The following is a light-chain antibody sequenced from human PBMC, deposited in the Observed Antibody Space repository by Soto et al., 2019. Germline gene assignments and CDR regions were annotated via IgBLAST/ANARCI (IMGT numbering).Light chain of an antibody. J-gene: IGLJ3*02. CDR2: DNS. Sequence: QSVLTQPPSVSGAPGQRVTISCTGSSSDIGAGYDVYWYQQLPGTAPKLLIYDNSNRPSGVPDRFSGSKSGTSASLAITGLQADEEDDYYCQSYDSSMSGWVFGGGTKLTVL. CDR1: SSDIGAGYD. CDR3: QSYDSSMSGWV. V-gene: IGLV1-40*01.